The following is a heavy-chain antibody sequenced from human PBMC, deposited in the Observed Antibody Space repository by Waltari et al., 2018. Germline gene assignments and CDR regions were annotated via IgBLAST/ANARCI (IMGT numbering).Heavy chain of an antibody. V-gene: IGHV4-38-2*02. J-gene: IGHJ4*02. CDR2: IYHSGST. CDR3: ARDRGVVQGVQALYYFDY. D-gene: IGHD3-10*01. CDR1: GYSISSGYY. Sequence: QVQLQESGPGLVKPSETLSLTCAVSGYSISSGYYWGWIRQPPGKGLEWIGSIYHSGSTYYNPSLKSRVTISVDTSKNQFSLKLSSVTAADTAVYYCARDRGVVQGVQALYYFDYWGQGTLVTVSS.